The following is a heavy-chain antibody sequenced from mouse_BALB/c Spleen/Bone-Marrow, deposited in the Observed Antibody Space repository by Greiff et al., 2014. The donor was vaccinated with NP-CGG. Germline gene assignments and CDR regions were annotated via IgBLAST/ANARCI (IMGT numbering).Heavy chain of an antibody. D-gene: IGHD2-4*01. Sequence: VQLQQSGPELVKPGASVKMSCKASGYTLTSYVMHWVKQKPGQGLEWIGYINPYNDGTKYNEKFKGKATLTSDKSSSTAYMEXXXXTXXXXAVYYCTRGVYYDYDEGAMDYWGQGSSVTDSS. CDR2: INPYNDGT. V-gene: IGHV1-14*01. CDR3: TRGVYYDYDEGAMDY. J-gene: IGHJ4*01. CDR1: GYTLTSYV.